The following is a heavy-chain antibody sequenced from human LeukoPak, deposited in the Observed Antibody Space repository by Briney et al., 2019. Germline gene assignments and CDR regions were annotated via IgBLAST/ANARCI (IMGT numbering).Heavy chain of an antibody. CDR3: ARERNIDYVSGNDWFDP. CDR1: GYTFTSYD. Sequence: SVKVSCKVSGYTFTSYDINWVRQATGQGRVWMGWMNPNSGNTGYAQKFQGRVTMTRNTSISTAYMELSSLRSEDTAVYYCARERNIDYVSGNDWFDPWGQGTLVTVSS. V-gene: IGHV1-8*01. D-gene: IGHD3-10*01. J-gene: IGHJ5*02. CDR2: MNPNSGNT.